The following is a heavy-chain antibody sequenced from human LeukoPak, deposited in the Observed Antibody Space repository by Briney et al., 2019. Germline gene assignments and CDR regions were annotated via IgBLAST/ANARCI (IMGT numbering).Heavy chain of an antibody. CDR3: AKDKGYDSSGYYYSD. V-gene: IGHV3-30*18. Sequence: GRSLRLSCAASGFTFSSYGMQWVRQAPGKGLEWVAVISHDGTVQHYADSVKGRFTISRDNSDNTLYLQMNSLRDEDTAMYYCAKDKGYDSSGYYYSDWGQGTLVTVSS. CDR1: GFTFSSYG. J-gene: IGHJ4*02. CDR2: ISHDGTVQ. D-gene: IGHD3-22*01.